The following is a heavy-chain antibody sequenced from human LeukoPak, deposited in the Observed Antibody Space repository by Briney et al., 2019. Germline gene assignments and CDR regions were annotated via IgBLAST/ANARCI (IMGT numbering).Heavy chain of an antibody. CDR3: ARALYYYDSSGYYQTLRDYYYYYMDV. CDR2: IYHSGST. J-gene: IGHJ6*03. Sequence: SETLSLTCTVSGGSISSGGYYWSWIRQPPGKGLEWIGYIYHSGSTYYNPSLKSRVTISVDRSKNQFSLKLSSVTAADTAVYYCARALYYYDSSGYYQTLRDYYYYYMDVWGKGTTVTVSS. V-gene: IGHV4-30-2*01. CDR1: GGSISSGGYY. D-gene: IGHD3-22*01.